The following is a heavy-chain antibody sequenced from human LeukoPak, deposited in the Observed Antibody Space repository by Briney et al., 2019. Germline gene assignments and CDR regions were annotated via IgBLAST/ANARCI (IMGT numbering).Heavy chain of an antibody. D-gene: IGHD3-3*01. CDR1: GGSVSSSTYY. CDR2: IYYSGST. V-gene: IGHV4-39*07. CDR3: ARGSRALRFLEWPRGVDAFDI. J-gene: IGHJ3*02. Sequence: PSETMSLTCTVSGGSVSSSTYYWGWIRQPPGKELEWIGSIYYSGSTYYNPSLKSRVTMSTDPSKNQFSLKLSSVTAADTAVYYCARGSRALRFLEWPRGVDAFDIWGQGTMVTVSS.